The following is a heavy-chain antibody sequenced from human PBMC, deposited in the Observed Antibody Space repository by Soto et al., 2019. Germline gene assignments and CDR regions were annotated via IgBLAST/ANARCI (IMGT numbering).Heavy chain of an antibody. CDR1: GGSISSGGYY. J-gene: IGHJ4*02. CDR3: ASERYQLNRFDY. Sequence: PSETLSLTCTVSGGSISSGGYYWSWIRQHPGKGLEWIGYIYYSGSTYYNPSLKSRVTISVDTSKNQFSLKLSSVTAADTAVYYCASERYQLNRFDYWGQGTLVTVSS. V-gene: IGHV4-31*03. CDR2: IYYSGST. D-gene: IGHD2-2*01.